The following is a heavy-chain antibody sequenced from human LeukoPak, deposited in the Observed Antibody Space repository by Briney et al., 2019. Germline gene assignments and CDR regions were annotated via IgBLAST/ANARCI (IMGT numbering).Heavy chain of an antibody. J-gene: IGHJ6*02. CDR1: GGTCSSYA. Sequence: SVKVSCKASGGTCSSYAISWVRQAPGQGLEWMGRIIPILGIANYAQRFQGRVTITADKSTSTAYMELSSLRSEDTAVYYCARDGWRVVVPAATKGTYYYYGMDVWGQGTTVTVSS. D-gene: IGHD2-2*01. V-gene: IGHV1-69*04. CDR3: ARDGWRVVVPAATKGTYYYYGMDV. CDR2: IIPILGIA.